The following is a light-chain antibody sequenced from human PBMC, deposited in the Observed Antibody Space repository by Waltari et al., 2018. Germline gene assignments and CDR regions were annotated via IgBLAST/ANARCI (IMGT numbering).Light chain of an antibody. V-gene: IGKV4-1*01. CDR1: QSVLYSSNNKNY. CDR3: QQYYSTPT. Sequence: DIVMTQSPDSLAVSLGERATINCKSSQSVLYSSNNKNYLAWYQQKPGQPPKLLIYWASTRESGVPDRFIGSGSGTDFTLTISSLQAEDVAVYYCQQYYSTPTFGPGTKVEIK. CDR2: WAS. J-gene: IGKJ3*01.